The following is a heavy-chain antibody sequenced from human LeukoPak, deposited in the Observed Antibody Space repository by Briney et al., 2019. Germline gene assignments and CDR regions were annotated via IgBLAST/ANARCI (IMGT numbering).Heavy chain of an antibody. V-gene: IGHV5-51*01. CDR3: ARQSTVTFIHY. Sequence: GASLEISCKGSGCIFTSYWIGWVRQLPGKGLEWMGIIYPGDSDTRYSPSFQGQVTISADKSISTAYLQWSSLKASDTAMYYCARQSTVTFIHYWGQGTLVTVCS. J-gene: IGHJ4*02. CDR2: IYPGDSDT. CDR1: GCIFTSYW. D-gene: IGHD4-17*01.